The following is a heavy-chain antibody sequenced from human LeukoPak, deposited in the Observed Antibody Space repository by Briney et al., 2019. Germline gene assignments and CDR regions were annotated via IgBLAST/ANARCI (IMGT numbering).Heavy chain of an antibody. CDR2: IYYSGGT. D-gene: IGHD1-26*01. CDR1: GGSISSYY. Sequence: SETLSLTCTVSGGSISSYYWSWIRQPPGKGLEWIGYIYYSGGTNYNPSLMSRVTISVDTSKNQFSLKLSSVTAADTALYYCARGGSYSPFDYWGQGTPVTVSS. CDR3: ARGGSYSPFDY. J-gene: IGHJ4*02. V-gene: IGHV4-59*01.